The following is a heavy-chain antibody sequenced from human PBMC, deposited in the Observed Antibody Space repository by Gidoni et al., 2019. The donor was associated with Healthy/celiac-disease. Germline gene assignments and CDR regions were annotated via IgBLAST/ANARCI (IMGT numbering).Heavy chain of an antibody. Sequence: QITLKESGPTLVKPTQTLTLTCTFSGFSLSTSGVGVGWIRQPPGKALEWLALIYWNDDKRYSPSLKSRLTITKDTSKNQVVLTMTNMDPVDTATYYCAHILAAVRGFDYWGQGTLVTVSS. J-gene: IGHJ4*02. CDR1: GFSLSTSGVG. D-gene: IGHD3-10*01. V-gene: IGHV2-5*01. CDR2: IYWNDDK. CDR3: AHILAAVRGFDY.